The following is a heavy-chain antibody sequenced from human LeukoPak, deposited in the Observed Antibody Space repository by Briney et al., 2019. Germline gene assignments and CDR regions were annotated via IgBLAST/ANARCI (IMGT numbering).Heavy chain of an antibody. CDR1: GFSFSTYW. D-gene: IGHD2-8*01. CDR2: INSDGSGT. V-gene: IGHV3-74*01. J-gene: IGHJ3*02. Sequence: GGSLRLSCAASGFSFSTYWMHWVRQAPGKGLVWVSRINSDGSGTSDADFVKGRFTISRDNSKNTLYLQMNSLRAEDTAMYYCARDRLTNDAFDIWGQGTMVTVSS. CDR3: ARDRLTNDAFDI.